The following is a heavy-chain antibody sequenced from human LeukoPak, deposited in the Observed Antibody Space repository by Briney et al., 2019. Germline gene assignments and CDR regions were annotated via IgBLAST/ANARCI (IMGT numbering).Heavy chain of an antibody. CDR2: IYSGDSDT. V-gene: IGHV5-51*01. CDR3: ASYPGDSSGGFDY. D-gene: IGHD6-19*01. J-gene: IGHJ4*02. CDR1: GSSFTSYW. Sequence: GESLKTSCKVSGSSFTSYWIAWLRKLHVKGLKCMGIIYSGDSDTRCCPCVHGQVTISADKSISTAYLQWSSLKASDTAMYYCASYPGDSSGGFDYWGQGTLVTVSS.